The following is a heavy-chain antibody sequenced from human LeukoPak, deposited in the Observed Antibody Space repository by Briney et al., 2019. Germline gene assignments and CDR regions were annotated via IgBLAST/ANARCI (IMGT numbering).Heavy chain of an antibody. Sequence: SETLSLTCTVSGGSISSYYCSWIRQPPGKGLEWIGYIYYSGSTNYNPSLKSRVTISVDTSKNQFSLKLSSVTAADTAVYYCARALGYCSGGSCGAFDPWGQGTLVTVSS. CDR1: GGSISSYY. D-gene: IGHD2-15*01. J-gene: IGHJ5*02. V-gene: IGHV4-59*12. CDR3: ARALGYCSGGSCGAFDP. CDR2: IYYSGST.